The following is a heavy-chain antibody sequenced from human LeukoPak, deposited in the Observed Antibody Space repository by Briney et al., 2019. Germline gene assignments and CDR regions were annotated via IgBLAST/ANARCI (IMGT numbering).Heavy chain of an antibody. J-gene: IGHJ5*02. CDR1: GGSISNYY. CDR2: INTSGST. Sequence: PSETLSLTCSVSGGSISNYYWTWIRQPAGKGLECIGRINTSGSTDYNPSLKSRVTMSVDTSKNQFSLTLNSVTAADTAVYYCARHNGRYSGYAWGQGTLVTVSS. CDR3: ARHNGRYSGYA. V-gene: IGHV4-4*07. D-gene: IGHD5-12*01.